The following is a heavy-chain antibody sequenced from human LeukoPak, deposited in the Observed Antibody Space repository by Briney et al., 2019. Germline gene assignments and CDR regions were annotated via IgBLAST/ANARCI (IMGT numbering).Heavy chain of an antibody. CDR2: IYYSGST. CDR1: GGSISSGGYY. CDR3: ARAGYCSGGSCYKPSEYFQH. V-gene: IGHV4-31*03. Sequence: SETLSLTCTVSGGSISSGGYYWSWIRQHPGKGLEWIGHIYYSGSTYYNPSLKSRVTISVDTSKNQFSLKLSSVTAADTAVYYCARAGYCSGGSCYKPSEYFQHWGQGTLVTVSS. J-gene: IGHJ1*01. D-gene: IGHD2-15*01.